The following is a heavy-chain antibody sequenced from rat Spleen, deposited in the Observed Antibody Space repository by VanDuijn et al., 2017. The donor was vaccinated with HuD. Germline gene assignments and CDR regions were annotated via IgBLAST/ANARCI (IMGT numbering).Heavy chain of an antibody. D-gene: IGHD1-8*01. V-gene: IGHV5-22*01. CDR1: GFTFSNYD. CDR2: ISFAGSST. Sequence: EVRLVESGGGLVQPGRSMKLSCAASGFTFSNYDMAWVRQAPKKGLEWVASISFAGSSTYYGDSVKGRFTISRDNAKSTLYLQMNSLRSEDTATYYCARPHSSHYVMDAWGQGASVTVSS. CDR3: ARPHSSHYVMDA. J-gene: IGHJ4*01.